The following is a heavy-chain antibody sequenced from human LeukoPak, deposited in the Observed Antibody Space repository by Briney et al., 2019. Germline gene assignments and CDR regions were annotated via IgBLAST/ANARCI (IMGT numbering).Heavy chain of an antibody. Sequence: GRSLRLSCAASVFTFSDYGMHWVRQAPGKGLEWGAVIWYDGSNKYYADSVKGRFTISRDNSRNTLYLQMNSLRAEDTAVYYCVRELPPVVQYYFDYWGPGTLVTVSS. D-gene: IGHD3-22*01. CDR1: VFTFSDYG. CDR2: IWYDGSNK. J-gene: IGHJ4*02. V-gene: IGHV3-33*01. CDR3: VRELPPVVQYYFDY.